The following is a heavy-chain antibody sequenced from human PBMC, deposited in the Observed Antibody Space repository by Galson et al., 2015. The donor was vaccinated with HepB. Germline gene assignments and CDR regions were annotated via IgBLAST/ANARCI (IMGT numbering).Heavy chain of an antibody. Sequence: SCKASGGTFSSYAISWVRQAPGQGLEWMGRINPNSGGTNYAQRFQGRVTMTRDTSISTAYMELSRLRSDDTAVYYCAILPSILYYYYYMDVWGKGTTVTVSS. CDR3: AILPSILYYYYYMDV. CDR1: GGTFSSYA. D-gene: IGHD2-15*01. V-gene: IGHV1-2*06. CDR2: INPNSGGT. J-gene: IGHJ6*03.